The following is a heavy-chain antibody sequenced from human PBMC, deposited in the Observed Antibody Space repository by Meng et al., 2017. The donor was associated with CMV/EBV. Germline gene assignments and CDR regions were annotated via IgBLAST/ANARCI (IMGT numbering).Heavy chain of an antibody. Sequence: ASVKVSCKASGYTFTGYDINWVRQATGQGLEWMGWMNPNSGNTGYAQKFQGRVTITRNSSISTAYMELSSVTAADTAVYYCARESVVVPAAMIIKQPDYYYYGMDVWGQGTTVTVSS. D-gene: IGHD2-2*01. CDR3: ARESVVVPAAMIIKQPDYYYYGMDV. V-gene: IGHV1-8*03. CDR1: GYTFTGYD. CDR2: MNPNSGNT. J-gene: IGHJ6*02.